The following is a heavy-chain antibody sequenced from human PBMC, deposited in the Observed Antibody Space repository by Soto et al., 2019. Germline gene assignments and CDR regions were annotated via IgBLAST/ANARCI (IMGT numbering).Heavy chain of an antibody. Sequence: QVQLVQSGAEVKKPGSSVKVSCKASGGTFSSYAISWVRQAPGQGLEWMGGIIPIFGTANYAQKFQDRVTITADESTSTAYMELSSLRSEDTAVYYCASYCSSTSCPSFWLPWGQGTLVTVSS. CDR1: GGTFSSYA. J-gene: IGHJ4*02. V-gene: IGHV1-69*01. CDR2: IIPIFGTA. D-gene: IGHD2-2*01. CDR3: ASYCSSTSCPSFWLP.